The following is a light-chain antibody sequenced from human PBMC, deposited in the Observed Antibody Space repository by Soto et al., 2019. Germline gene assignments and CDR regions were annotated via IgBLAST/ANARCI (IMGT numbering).Light chain of an antibody. CDR1: QSVSPW. CDR3: QQYNSSWLT. CDR2: KTS. V-gene: IGKV1-5*03. Sequence: DIQMTQSPSTLAASVGDRVTITCRASQSVSPWLAWYQQKPGKAPKLLIYKTSTLQSGVPSRFSGRGSGTDFTLNISSLQPDDFATYYCQQYNSSWLTFGGGTKVDIK. J-gene: IGKJ4*01.